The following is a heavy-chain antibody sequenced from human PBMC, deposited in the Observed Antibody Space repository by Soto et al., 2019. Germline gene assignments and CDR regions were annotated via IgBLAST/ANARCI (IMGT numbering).Heavy chain of an antibody. CDR1: GGTFSSYA. CDR3: ARVVIAAAGRPAFDY. Sequence: SVKVSCKAYGGTFSSYAISWVRQAPGQGLEWMGGIIPIFGTANYAQKFQGRVTITADKSTSTAYMELSSLRSEDTAVYYCARVVIAAAGRPAFDYWGQGTLVTVYS. J-gene: IGHJ4*02. CDR2: IIPIFGTA. D-gene: IGHD6-13*01. V-gene: IGHV1-69*06.